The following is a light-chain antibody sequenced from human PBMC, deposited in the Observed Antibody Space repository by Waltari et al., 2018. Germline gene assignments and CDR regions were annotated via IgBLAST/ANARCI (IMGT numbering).Light chain of an antibody. CDR2: DDS. CDR1: NVGSKS. CDR3: QVWDTTSDRVV. V-gene: IGLV3-21*02. Sequence: SYVLTQPPSASVATGETARITCGGDNVGSKSVHWYQQKPGQAPLLVVYDDSAPPSGIPDRFSASNSGNTATLTISRVENGDEADYYCQVWDTTSDRVVFGGGTKLTVL. J-gene: IGLJ2*01.